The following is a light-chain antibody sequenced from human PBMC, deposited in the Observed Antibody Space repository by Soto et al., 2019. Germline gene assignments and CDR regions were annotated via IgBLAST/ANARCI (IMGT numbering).Light chain of an antibody. CDR2: DVS. V-gene: IGLV2-14*01. CDR3: SSYTRSNTLYV. J-gene: IGLJ1*01. Sequence: SALTQPASVSGSPRQSITISCTGTSSDVGGYNYVSWYQQHPGKAPKLMIYDVSNRPSGVSNRFSGSKSGNTASLTISGLQAEDEADYYCSSYTRSNTLYVFGSGTKVTVL. CDR1: SSDVGGYNY.